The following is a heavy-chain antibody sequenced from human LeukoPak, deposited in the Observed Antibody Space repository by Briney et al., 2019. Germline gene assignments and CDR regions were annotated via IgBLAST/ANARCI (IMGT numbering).Heavy chain of an antibody. V-gene: IGHV3-7*01. J-gene: IGHJ6*03. D-gene: IGHD3-3*01. Sequence: GGSLRLSCAASGFTFSSYWMGWVRQAPGKGLEWLANIKQDGTDTYFVDSMKGRFTISRDNAKNSLYLQMNSLRAEDTAVYYCARVGFLEWLSNYYYYYMDVWGKGTTVTVSS. CDR2: IKQDGTDT. CDR3: ARVGFLEWLSNYYYYYMDV. CDR1: GFTFSSYW.